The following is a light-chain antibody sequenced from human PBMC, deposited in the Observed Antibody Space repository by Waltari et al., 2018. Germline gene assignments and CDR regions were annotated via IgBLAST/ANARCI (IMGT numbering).Light chain of an antibody. V-gene: IGLV2-14*03. CDR2: DVS. CDR1: SSDVGGYNY. Sequence: QSALTQPASVSGSPGQSITISCTGTSSDVGGYNYVSWYQQYPGKAPKLMIYDVSKRPSGVSNRFSGSKSGNTASLTISGLQAEDEADYYCSSYAGSSTHVLFGGGTKLTVL. J-gene: IGLJ2*01. CDR3: SSYAGSSTHVL.